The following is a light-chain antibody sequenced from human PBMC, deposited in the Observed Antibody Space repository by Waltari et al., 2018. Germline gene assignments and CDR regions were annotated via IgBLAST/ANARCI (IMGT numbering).Light chain of an antibody. J-gene: IGKJ5*01. V-gene: IGKV3-20*01. CDR2: GAS. Sequence: EIVLTQSPGTLSSSPGESATLSCRASQSVSSSYLAWYQQKPGQAPRLLIYGASSRATGIPDRFSGSGSGTDFTLTISRLEPEDFAVYYCQQYGSSPRITFGQGTRLEIK. CDR1: QSVSSSY. CDR3: QQYGSSPRIT.